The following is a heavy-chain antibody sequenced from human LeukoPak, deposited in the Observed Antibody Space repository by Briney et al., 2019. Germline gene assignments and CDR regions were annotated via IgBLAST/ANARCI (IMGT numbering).Heavy chain of an antibody. D-gene: IGHD2-15*01. CDR3: ATSSLRPYSFDS. CDR2: IRDKANSYTA. CDR1: GFAFSDRY. Sequence: PGGSLRLSCVASGFAFSDRYMDWVRQAPGKGLEWIGRIRDKANSYTAEYAASVKGRFTISRDDSENSLYLQMSSLKTEDTAVYYCATSSLRPYSFDSWGQGTLVTVSP. J-gene: IGHJ4*02. V-gene: IGHV3-72*01.